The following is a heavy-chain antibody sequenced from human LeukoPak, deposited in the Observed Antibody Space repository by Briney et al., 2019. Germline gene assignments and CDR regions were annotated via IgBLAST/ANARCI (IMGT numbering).Heavy chain of an antibody. CDR3: ARHPIGYCSGGSCRPFDY. CDR1: GGSISSGSYY. CDR2: IYYSGST. J-gene: IGHJ4*02. D-gene: IGHD2-15*01. Sequence: PSQTLSLTCTVSGGSISSGSYYWSWIRQPAGKGLEWIGSIYYSGSTYYNPSLKSRVTISVDTSKNQFSLKLSSVTTADTAVYYCARHPIGYCSGGSCRPFDYWGQGTLVTVSS. V-gene: IGHV4-30-2*03.